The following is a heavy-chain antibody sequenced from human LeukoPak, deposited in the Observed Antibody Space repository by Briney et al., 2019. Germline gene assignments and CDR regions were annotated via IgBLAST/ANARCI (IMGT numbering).Heavy chain of an antibody. CDR2: IIPIPGVA. J-gene: IGHJ4*02. Sequence: ASQKVSCKASGSTFSSYAISWVRHTPGHGLEWMGKIIPIPGVANYTQKYQGRVTITADQSESTAYMELSSLGSEDTAVYYCASYGGYYYDSSGYRLDYWGQGTLVTVSS. V-gene: IGHV1-69*04. CDR3: ASYGGYYYDSSGYRLDY. CDR1: GSTFSSYA. D-gene: IGHD3-22*01.